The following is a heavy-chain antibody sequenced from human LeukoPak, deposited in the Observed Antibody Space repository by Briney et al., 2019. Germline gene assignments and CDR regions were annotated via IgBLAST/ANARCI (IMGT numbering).Heavy chain of an antibody. Sequence: ASVKVSCKASGYTFTSYGISWVRQAPGQGLEWMGWISAYNGNTNYAQKLQGRVTMTTDTSTSTAYMELRSLRSDDTAVYYCARDSPVPAANRISYYYYMDVWGKGTTVTISS. CDR1: GYTFTSYG. CDR2: ISAYNGNT. D-gene: IGHD2-2*01. CDR3: ARDSPVPAANRISYYYYMDV. V-gene: IGHV1-18*01. J-gene: IGHJ6*03.